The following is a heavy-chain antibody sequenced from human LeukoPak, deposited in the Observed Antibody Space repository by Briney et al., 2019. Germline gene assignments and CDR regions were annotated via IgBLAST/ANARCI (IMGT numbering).Heavy chain of an antibody. Sequence: GGSLRLFCAASGFTFSSYSMNWVRQAPGKGLEWVSYISPSSTRIDYAASVRGRFTISRDNAKRSLYLQMSSLRAEDTAVYYCARMNYVSSGWGAPFDDWGRGTLATVSS. CDR3: ARMNYVSSGWGAPFDD. CDR1: GFTFSSYS. V-gene: IGHV3-48*04. CDR2: ISPSSTRI. J-gene: IGHJ4*02. D-gene: IGHD3-16*01.